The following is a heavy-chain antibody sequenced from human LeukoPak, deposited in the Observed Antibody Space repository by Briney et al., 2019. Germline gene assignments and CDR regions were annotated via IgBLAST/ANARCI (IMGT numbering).Heavy chain of an antibody. J-gene: IGHJ5*02. CDR3: ARGLRVDP. V-gene: IGHV4-34*01. Sequence: SETLSLTCAVYGGSFSGCYWSWIRQPPGKGLEWIGEINHSGSTNYNPSLKSRVTISVDTSKNQFSLKLSSVTAADTAVYYCARGLRVDPWGQGTLVTVSS. CDR1: GGSFSGCY. CDR2: INHSGST.